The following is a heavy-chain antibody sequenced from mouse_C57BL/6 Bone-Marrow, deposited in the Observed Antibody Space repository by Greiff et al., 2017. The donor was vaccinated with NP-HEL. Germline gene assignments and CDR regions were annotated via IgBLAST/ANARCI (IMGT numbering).Heavy chain of an antibody. V-gene: IGHV1-66*01. CDR1: GYSFRSYY. Sequence: QVQLKESGPELVKPGASVKISCKASGYSFRSYYIHWVKQRPGQGLEWIGWIYPGSGNTKYNEKFKGKATLTADTSSSTAYMQLSSLTSEDSAVYYCARSYYYAMDYWGQGTSVTVSS. CDR2: IYPGSGNT. CDR3: ARSYYYAMDY. J-gene: IGHJ4*01.